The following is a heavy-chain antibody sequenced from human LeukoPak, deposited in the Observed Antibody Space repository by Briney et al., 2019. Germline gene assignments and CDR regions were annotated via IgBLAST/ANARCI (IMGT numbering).Heavy chain of an antibody. D-gene: IGHD6-19*01. CDR3: AKVIHSGWFRGAFDF. V-gene: IGHV3-74*01. CDR2: INSDGGST. CDR1: GFTFSSYW. Sequence: PGGSLRLSCTASGFTFSSYWMHWVRQAPGKGLVWVSRINSDGGSTSYADSVKGRFTISRDSAKSSLYLQMNSLRAEDTAFYYCAKVIHSGWFRGAFDFWGQGTMVTVSS. J-gene: IGHJ3*01.